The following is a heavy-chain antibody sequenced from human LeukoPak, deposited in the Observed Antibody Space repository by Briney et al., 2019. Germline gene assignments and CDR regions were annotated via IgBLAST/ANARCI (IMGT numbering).Heavy chain of an antibody. CDR2: IIPIFGTA. J-gene: IGHJ5*02. D-gene: IGHD2-2*01. CDR1: GGTFSSYA. CDR3: ARDSIPTDVVVPAARTAPFNWFDP. V-gene: IGHV1-69*06. Sequence: SVKVSYKASGGTFSSYAISWVRQAPGQGNEWMGGIIPIFGTAKYAQKFQGRGTITADKSTSTAYMELSSLRSEDTAVYYCARDSIPTDVVVPAARTAPFNWFDPWGQGTLVTVSS.